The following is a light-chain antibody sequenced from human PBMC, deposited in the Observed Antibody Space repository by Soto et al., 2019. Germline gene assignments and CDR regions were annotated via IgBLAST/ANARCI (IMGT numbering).Light chain of an antibody. V-gene: IGLV2-14*01. J-gene: IGLJ1*01. CDR2: DVR. Sequence: VLAQPASVSGSPGQSITISCTGTSSDVGAYNYVSWYQQNPGKAPKLLIYDVRYRPSGVSNRFSCSKSGNTAYLIISGLQAEDEADYYCSSFTSRHTYVFGSGTKVTVL. CDR1: SSDVGAYNY. CDR3: SSFTSRHTYV.